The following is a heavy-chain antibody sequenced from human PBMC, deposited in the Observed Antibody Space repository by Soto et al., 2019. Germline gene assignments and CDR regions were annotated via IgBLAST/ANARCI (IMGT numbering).Heavy chain of an antibody. D-gene: IGHD3-3*01. CDR2: INPATGAA. CDR3: ARGGGVGVAGSAAFDM. J-gene: IGHJ3*02. CDR1: GYPVTAYY. Sequence: QLHLVQSGAVVKKPGASVTVSCSASGYPVTAYYMHWVRQAPGRGLEWMGGINPATGAAKYTQTFPGRVTMPRDTSTSTVFIELSGLTSEDTAVFYWARGGGVGVAGSAAFDMWGQGTLVTVSS. V-gene: IGHV1-2*02.